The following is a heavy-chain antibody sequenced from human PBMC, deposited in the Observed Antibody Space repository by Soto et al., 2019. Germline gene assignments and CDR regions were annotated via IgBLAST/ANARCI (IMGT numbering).Heavy chain of an antibody. CDR3: ARFPRWFDP. J-gene: IGHJ5*02. CDR1: GGSFSGYY. V-gene: IGHV4-34*01. Sequence: QVQLQQWGAGLLKPSETLSLTCAVYGGSFSGYYWNWIRQPPGKGLEWIGEVTHSGSTNYNPSLTSRVTISVDPSKNHFFLQLSSVTAADTAVYSCARFPRWFDPWGQGTLVTVSS. CDR2: VTHSGST.